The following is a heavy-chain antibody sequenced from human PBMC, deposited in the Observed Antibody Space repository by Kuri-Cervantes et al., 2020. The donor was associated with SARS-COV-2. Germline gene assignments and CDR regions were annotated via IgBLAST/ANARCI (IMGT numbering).Heavy chain of an antibody. CDR3: AKSDGIFMIYATRAAFDH. CDR2: ISYDGSNK. D-gene: IGHD2-8*01. CDR1: GFTFSSYA. J-gene: IGHJ4*02. Sequence: GGSLRLSCAASGFTFSSYAMHWVRQAPGKGLEWVAVISYDGSNKYYADSVKGRFTISRDYSRDTLYLQMNSLRAEDTAIYYCAKSDGIFMIYATRAAFDHWGQGSLVTVSS. V-gene: IGHV3-30-3*02.